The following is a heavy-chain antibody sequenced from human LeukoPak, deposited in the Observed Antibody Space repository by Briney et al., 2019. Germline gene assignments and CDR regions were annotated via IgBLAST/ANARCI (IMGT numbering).Heavy chain of an antibody. J-gene: IGHJ4*02. CDR3: AKDFRVGARSFDY. CDR1: AFSFSTYG. Sequence: GGSLRLSCEASAFSFSTYGMHWVRQAPGKGLEWVAFIQYDGSYNMYADSVKGRFTISRDNSNNMLYLQMNSLRTEDTAVYFCAKDFRVGARSFDYWGQGTLVTVSS. CDR2: IQYDGSYN. V-gene: IGHV3-30*02. D-gene: IGHD1-26*01.